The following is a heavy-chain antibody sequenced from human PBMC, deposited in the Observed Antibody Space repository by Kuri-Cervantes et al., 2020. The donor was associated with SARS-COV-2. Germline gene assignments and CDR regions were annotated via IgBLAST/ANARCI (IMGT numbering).Heavy chain of an antibody. D-gene: IGHD3-22*01. CDR2: ISSSSSYI. V-gene: IGHV3-21*01. CDR3: ARDRSYTFTYYYDSSGYYYAFDI. J-gene: IGHJ3*02. Sequence: GESLKISCAASGFTFSSHSMNWVRQAPGKGLEWVSSISSSSSYIYYADSVKGRFTISRDNAKNSLYLQMNSLRAEDTAVYYCARDRSYTFTYYYDSSGYYYAFDIWGQGTTVTVSS. CDR1: GFTFSSHS.